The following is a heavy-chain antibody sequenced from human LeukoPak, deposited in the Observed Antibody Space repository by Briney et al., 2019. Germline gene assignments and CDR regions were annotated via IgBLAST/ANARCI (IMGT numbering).Heavy chain of an antibody. V-gene: IGHV3-21*04. J-gene: IGHJ4*02. CDR3: ARRAGAYSHPYDY. D-gene: IGHD4/OR15-4a*01. CDR2: ISTASDYI. Sequence: GGSLRLSCAASGFTFSSYNMNWVRQAPGKGLEWVSSISTASDYIYYADSLKGRFTTSRDHSKNTLYLQMNSLRAEDTAVYYCARRAGAYSHPYDYWGQGTLVTVSS. CDR1: GFTFSSYN.